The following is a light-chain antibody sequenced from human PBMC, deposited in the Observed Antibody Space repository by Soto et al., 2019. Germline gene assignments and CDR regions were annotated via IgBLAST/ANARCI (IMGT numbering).Light chain of an antibody. CDR3: ATWDDSLNGRVV. CDR1: SSNIGSNV. CDR2: SNT. J-gene: IGLJ2*01. Sequence: QSVLTQPPSASGTPGQRVTISCSGSSSNIGSNVVNWYQQLPGTAPKLLIYSNTQRPSGVPDRFSGSKSDTSASLAISGLQPEDEADYYCATWDDSLNGRVVFGGGTKVTVL. V-gene: IGLV1-44*01.